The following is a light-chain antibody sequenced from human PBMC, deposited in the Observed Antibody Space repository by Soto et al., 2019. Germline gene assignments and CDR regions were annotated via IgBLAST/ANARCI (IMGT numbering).Light chain of an antibody. V-gene: IGKV3-15*01. Sequence: EIVMTQSPGTLAASLGGRATLSCRASRTVASNLAWYRQKPGQAPTLLIASASIRATGVPARISGSGYGTEFTLTISSLQSEDSAVYYCQQYNDWPPLSFGGGTKVEL. J-gene: IGKJ4*01. CDR2: SAS. CDR1: RTVASN. CDR3: QQYNDWPPLS.